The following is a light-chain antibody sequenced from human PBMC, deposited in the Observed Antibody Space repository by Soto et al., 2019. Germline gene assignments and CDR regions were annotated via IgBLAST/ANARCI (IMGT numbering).Light chain of an antibody. V-gene: IGKV1-17*01. CDR2: AAS. CDR3: LNYDSYPLA. J-gene: IGKJ1*01. CDR1: QGIRYD. Sequence: DIQMTQSPSALSASVGDRVTITCRASQGIRYDLGWYQQKPGKAPKRLIYAASTLQSAVPSRFSGSGSGTEVTLIIISLPPEDFATYYCLNYDSYPLAFGQGTKVEIK.